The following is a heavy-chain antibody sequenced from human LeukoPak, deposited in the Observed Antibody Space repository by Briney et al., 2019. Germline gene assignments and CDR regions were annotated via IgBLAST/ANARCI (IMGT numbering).Heavy chain of an antibody. CDR3: ARQRVGEHYGSGSYYNPRRPKYYFDY. D-gene: IGHD3-10*01. Sequence: PSETLSLTCTVSGGSISSGSDYWSWIRQPPGKGLEWIGEINHSGSTNYNPSLKSRVTISVDTSKNQFSLKLSSVTAADTAVYYCARQRVGEHYGSGSYYNPRRPKYYFDYWGQGTLVTVSS. V-gene: IGHV4-39*01. CDR2: INHSGST. J-gene: IGHJ4*02. CDR1: GGSISSGSDY.